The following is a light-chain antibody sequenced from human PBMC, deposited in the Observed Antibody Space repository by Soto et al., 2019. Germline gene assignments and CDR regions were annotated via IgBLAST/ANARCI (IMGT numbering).Light chain of an antibody. CDR2: GAS. V-gene: IGKV3-15*01. J-gene: IGKJ5*01. CDR3: QQYDNWPVT. CDR1: QSVSSN. Sequence: EKVMTQYPATLSLSPGERATLSCRSSQSVSSNLAWYQQKPGQAPRLLIYGASRRATDIPGRFSGSGSGTEYTLTISSLQSEDFAVYYCQQYDNWPVTFGQGTRLEIK.